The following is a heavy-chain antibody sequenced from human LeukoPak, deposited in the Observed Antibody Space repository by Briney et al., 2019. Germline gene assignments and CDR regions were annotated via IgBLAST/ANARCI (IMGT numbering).Heavy chain of an antibody. J-gene: IGHJ4*02. CDR2: IGSDGSAT. Sequence: GGSLRLSCAASGFTSSHHWMHWVRQAPGKGLEWVSRIGSDGSATAYAAFVKGRFTISRDNAKNTLSLQMDSLRVDDTAVYFCAREYYENFWGNYDSGPRFDFWGQGTLAIVSS. D-gene: IGHD3-16*01. V-gene: IGHV3-74*01. CDR1: GFTSSHHW. CDR3: AREYYENFWGNYDSGPRFDF.